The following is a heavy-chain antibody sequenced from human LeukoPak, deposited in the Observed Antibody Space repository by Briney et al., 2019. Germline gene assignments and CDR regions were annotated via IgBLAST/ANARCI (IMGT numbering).Heavy chain of an antibody. V-gene: IGHV4-59*13. J-gene: IGHJ4*02. CDR1: GGSISSYY. Sequence: PSEPLSLTCTVPGGSISSYYWSWIRQPPGKGLVWLGYIYYSGSTNYNPSLKSRVTISVDTSKNQFSLQLSSVTAADTAVYYCARSHSVWTSFDYWGQGTLVTVSS. D-gene: IGHD3/OR15-3a*01. CDR3: ARSHSVWTSFDY. CDR2: IYYSGST.